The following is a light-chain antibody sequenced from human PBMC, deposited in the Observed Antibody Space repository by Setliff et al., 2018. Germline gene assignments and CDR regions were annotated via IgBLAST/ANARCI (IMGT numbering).Light chain of an antibody. CDR2: NVS. CDR3: NAYTSRSTYV. J-gene: IGLJ1*01. Sequence: QSALTQPASVSGSPGQSITISCSGTSSDVGSYDFVSWYQQHPAKAPKLIIYNVSGRPSGVSHRFSGSKSDNTASLTISGLQAEDEADYYCNAYTSRSTYVFGRGTKVTVL. V-gene: IGLV2-14*03. CDR1: SSDVGSYDF.